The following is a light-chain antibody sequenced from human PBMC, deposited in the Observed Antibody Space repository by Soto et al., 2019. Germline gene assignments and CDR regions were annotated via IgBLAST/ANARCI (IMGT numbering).Light chain of an antibody. Sequence: EIVLTQSPGTLSLSPGERAILSCRASQSVGVSYLAWYQQKPGQAPRLLMYGVSSRATGIPDRFSGSGSRTDCTLTISRLEPEDFAVYYCHQYGKLPWTFGQGTKVEIK. CDR2: GVS. CDR1: QSVGVSY. J-gene: IGKJ1*01. V-gene: IGKV3-20*01. CDR3: HQYGKLPWT.